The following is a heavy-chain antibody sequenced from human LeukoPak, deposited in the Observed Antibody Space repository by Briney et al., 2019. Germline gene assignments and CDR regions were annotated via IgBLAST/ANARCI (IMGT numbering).Heavy chain of an antibody. CDR3: AKFHIVVVNGYFDY. CDR2: ISGSGGST. V-gene: IGHV3-23*01. D-gene: IGHD2-21*01. CDR1: GFTFSSYA. J-gene: IGHJ4*02. Sequence: GGSLRLSCAASGFTFSSYAMSWVRQAPGKGLEWVSAISGSGGSTYYADSVKGRFTISRDYSKNTLYLQMNSLRAEDTAVYYCAKFHIVVVNGYFDYWGQGTLVTVSS.